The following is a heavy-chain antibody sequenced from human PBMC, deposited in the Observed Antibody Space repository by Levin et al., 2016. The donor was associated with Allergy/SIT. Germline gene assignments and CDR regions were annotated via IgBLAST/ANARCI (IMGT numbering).Heavy chain of an antibody. D-gene: IGHD2-8*01. CDR1: GYTFTGQY. CDR3: ARDTNTGSLYFDY. CDR2: INPNSGDT. V-gene: IGHV1-2*02. J-gene: IGHJ4*02. Sequence: ASVKVSCKASGYTFTGQYMDWVRQTPGQGLEWMGWINPNSGDTNYAQKFQGRVTMTRDTSISTVYMELSGLRPDDTAVYYCARDTNTGSLYFDYWGQGTLVTVSS.